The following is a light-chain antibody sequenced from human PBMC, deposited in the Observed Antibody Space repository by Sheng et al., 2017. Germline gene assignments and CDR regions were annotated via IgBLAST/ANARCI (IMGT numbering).Light chain of an antibody. J-gene: IGLJ3*02. CDR2: KDS. CDR1: ALPNNY. V-gene: IGLV3-25*03. CDR3: QSVDSSGDHRV. Sequence: SYDLTQPPSVSVSPGQTARITCSGDALPNNYAYWFQQRPGQAPVLLIYKDSERPSGIPERFSSSSSGTTMTLTISEVQAEDEADYYCQSVDSSGDHRVFGAGTKLTVL.